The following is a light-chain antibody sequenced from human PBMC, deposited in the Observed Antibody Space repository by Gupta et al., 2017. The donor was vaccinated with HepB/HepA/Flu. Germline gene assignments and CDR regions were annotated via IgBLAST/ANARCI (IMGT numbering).Light chain of an antibody. Sequence: QSALTQPASVSGSPGQSITISCTGTSSDVSWYQQHPGKAPKLRIYAVSIRPPRVSYRFSGSKSGDTASLTISELQADDEAEYYGSSFTGSSTLALFGGGTKVTVL. CDR2: AVS. CDR1: SSDV. J-gene: IGLJ2*01. V-gene: IGLV2-14*03. CDR3: SSFTGSSTLAL.